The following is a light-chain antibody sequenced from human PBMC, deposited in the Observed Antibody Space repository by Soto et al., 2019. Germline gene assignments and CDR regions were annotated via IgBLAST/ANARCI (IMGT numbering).Light chain of an antibody. J-gene: IGLJ2*01. Sequence: QLVLTQPPSVSGAPGQRVTISCTGNSSNIGAGYDVHWYQQLPGTAPKLLIYGNSNRPSGVPDRFSGSKSGTSASLAITGLQAEDEADYYCQSYDSSLSGYVVFGGGTKLTVL. CDR1: SSNIGAGYD. CDR2: GNS. CDR3: QSYDSSLSGYVV. V-gene: IGLV1-40*01.